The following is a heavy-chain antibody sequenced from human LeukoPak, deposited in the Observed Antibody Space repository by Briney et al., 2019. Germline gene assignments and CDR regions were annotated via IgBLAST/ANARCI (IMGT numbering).Heavy chain of an antibody. D-gene: IGHD2-2*01. CDR2: IIPIFATA. V-gene: IGHV1-69*05. Sequence: SVKVSCKASGGTFSSYAISWVRQAPGQGLEWMGGIIPIFATANYAQKFQGRLTITTDESTSTAYMELSSLRSEDTAVYYCARHFQGYCSSTSCYPAAERWFDPWGQGTLVTVSS. J-gene: IGHJ5*02. CDR1: GGTFSSYA. CDR3: ARHFQGYCSSTSCYPAAERWFDP.